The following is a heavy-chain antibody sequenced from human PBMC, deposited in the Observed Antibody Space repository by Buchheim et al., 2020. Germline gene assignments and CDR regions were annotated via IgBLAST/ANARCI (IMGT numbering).Heavy chain of an antibody. D-gene: IGHD2-21*02. V-gene: IGHV3-30*18. CDR2: ISYDGSNK. Sequence: QVQLVESGGGVVQPGRSLRLSCAASGFTFSSYGMHWVRQAPGKGLEWVAVISYDGSNKYYADSVKGRFTISSDNSKNTLYLQMNSLRAEDTAVYYCAKDKFAFVVVTATLFDYWGQGTL. CDR3: AKDKFAFVVVTATLFDY. J-gene: IGHJ4*02. CDR1: GFTFSSYG.